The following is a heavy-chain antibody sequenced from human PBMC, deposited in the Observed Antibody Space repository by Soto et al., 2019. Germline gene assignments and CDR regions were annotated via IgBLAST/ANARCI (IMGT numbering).Heavy chain of an antibody. CDR2: ISYDGSDK. Sequence: PGGSLRLSCRVSGFTFNNSGMHWVRQAPGEGLEWMAVISYDGSDKYYADSVKGRVIISRDNSKNTLNLEMNSLRAEDTAIYYCVKDRVPGAYGNYYGMAVCGQGTTVTVAS. V-gene: IGHV3-30*18. J-gene: IGHJ6*02. D-gene: IGHD5-12*01. CDR1: GFTFNNSG. CDR3: VKDRVPGAYGNYYGMAV.